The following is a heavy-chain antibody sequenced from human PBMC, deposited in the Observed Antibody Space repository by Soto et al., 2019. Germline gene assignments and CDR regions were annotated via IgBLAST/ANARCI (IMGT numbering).Heavy chain of an antibody. J-gene: IGHJ4*02. CDR3: ARGRVVVVAALAY. Sequence: TETLSLTCAVYWGSFSGYYWSWIRQPPGKGLEWIGEINHSGSTNYNPSLKSRVTISVDTSKNQFSLKLSSVTAADTAVYYCARGRVVVVAALAYWGQGTLGTAPQ. CDR1: WGSFSGYY. D-gene: IGHD2-15*01. V-gene: IGHV4-34*01. CDR2: INHSGST.